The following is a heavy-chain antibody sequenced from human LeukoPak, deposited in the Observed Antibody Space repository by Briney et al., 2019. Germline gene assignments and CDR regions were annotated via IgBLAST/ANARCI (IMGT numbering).Heavy chain of an antibody. D-gene: IGHD2-2*01. CDR1: GFTFSSYW. V-gene: IGHV3-74*01. Sequence: GGSLRLSCAASGFTFSSYWMHWVRQAPGKGLVWVSRISGDGSSTTYADAVKGRFTISRDNAKNTLYLQMSSLTAEDTAVYYCTRRGLVPAFDIWGQGTVVTVAS. J-gene: IGHJ3*02. CDR2: ISGDGSST. CDR3: TRRGLVPAFDI.